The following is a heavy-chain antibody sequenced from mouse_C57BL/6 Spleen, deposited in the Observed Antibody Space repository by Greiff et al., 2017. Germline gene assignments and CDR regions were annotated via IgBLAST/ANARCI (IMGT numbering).Heavy chain of an antibody. D-gene: IGHD2-4*01. Sequence: VKLQQPGAELVKPGASVKMSCKASGYTFTSYWITWVKQRPGQGLEWIGDIYPGSGSTNYNEKFKSKATLTVDTSSSTAYMQLSSLTSEDSAVYYCARKGAYDYLAMDYWGQGTSVTVSS. J-gene: IGHJ4*01. V-gene: IGHV1-55*01. CDR3: ARKGAYDYLAMDY. CDR1: GYTFTSYW. CDR2: IYPGSGST.